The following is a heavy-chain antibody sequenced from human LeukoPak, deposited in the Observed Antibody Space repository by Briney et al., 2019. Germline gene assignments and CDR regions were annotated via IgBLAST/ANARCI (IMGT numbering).Heavy chain of an antibody. V-gene: IGHV3-74*01. CDR1: GFTFSSHW. J-gene: IGHJ4*02. Sequence: GGSLRLSCVASGFTFSSHWMHWVRQGPGKGLVWVSRINSDGSDISYADSVKGRFTISRDNAKNSLYLQMNNLRVEDTAVYYCAREEVKSFDNWGQGTLVTVSS. CDR2: INSDGSDI. CDR3: AREEVKSFDN.